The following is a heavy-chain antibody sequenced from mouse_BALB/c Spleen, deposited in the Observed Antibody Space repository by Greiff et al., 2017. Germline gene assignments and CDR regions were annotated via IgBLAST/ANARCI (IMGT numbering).Heavy chain of an antibody. Sequence: QVQLQQSGPELVRPGVSVKISCKGSGYTFTDYAMHWVKQSHAKSLEWIGVISTYYGNTNYNQKFKGKATMTVDKSSSTAYMELARLTSEDSAIYYCARWAGPYAMDYWGQGTSVTVSS. CDR3: ARWAGPYAMDY. D-gene: IGHD3-3*01. J-gene: IGHJ4*01. V-gene: IGHV1-67*01. CDR2: ISTYYGNT. CDR1: GYTFTDYA.